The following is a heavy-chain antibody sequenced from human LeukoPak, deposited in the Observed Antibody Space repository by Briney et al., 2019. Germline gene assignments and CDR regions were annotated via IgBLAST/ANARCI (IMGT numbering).Heavy chain of an antibody. CDR2: IYYSGST. D-gene: IGHD6-6*01. Sequence: PSETLSLTCTVSGGSISSSSYYWGWIRQPPGKGLEWIGSIYYSGSTYYSPSLKSRVTISVDTSKNQFSLKLSSVTAADTAVYYCARDDRAAARRGPFDYWGQGTLVTVSS. V-gene: IGHV4-39*07. J-gene: IGHJ4*02. CDR3: ARDDRAAARRGPFDY. CDR1: GGSISSSSYY.